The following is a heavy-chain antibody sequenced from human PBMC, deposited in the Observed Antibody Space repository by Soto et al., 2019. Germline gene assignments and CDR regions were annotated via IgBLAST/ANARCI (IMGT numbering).Heavy chain of an antibody. CDR1: GFTFSSYG. CDR3: AKVGSLGYCSGGSCYTPYYFDY. Sequence: VGSLRLSCAASGFTFSSYGMHWVRQAPGKGLEWVAVISYDGSNKYYADPVKGRFTISRDNSKNTLYLQMNSLRAEDTAVYYCAKVGSLGYCSGGSCYTPYYFDYWGQGTLVTVSS. V-gene: IGHV3-30*18. J-gene: IGHJ4*02. D-gene: IGHD2-15*01. CDR2: ISYDGSNK.